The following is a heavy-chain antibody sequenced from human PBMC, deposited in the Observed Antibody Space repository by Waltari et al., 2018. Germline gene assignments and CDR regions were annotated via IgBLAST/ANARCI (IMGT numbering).Heavy chain of an antibody. J-gene: IGHJ3*01. D-gene: IGHD2-2*01. CDR1: GGTFSIHA. V-gene: IGHV1-69*01. CDR3: ASGAGYCSSSNCPHDAFNV. Sequence: QVQLMQSGAEVKKPGSSVKVSCKASGGTFSIHAISWVRQAPGQGLEWLGGVIPRFGTVNDGQRFQGRVTITAAESTSTIYMGLHTLRSEDTAVYYGASGAGYCSSSNCPHDAFNVWGQGTMVTVSS. CDR2: VIPRFGTV.